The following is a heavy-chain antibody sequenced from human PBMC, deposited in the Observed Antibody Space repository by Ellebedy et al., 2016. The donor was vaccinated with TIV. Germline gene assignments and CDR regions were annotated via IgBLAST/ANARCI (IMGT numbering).Heavy chain of an antibody. CDR1: GFYW. V-gene: IGHV3-74*01. Sequence: PGGSLRLSCAGSGFYWMHWVRQAPGKGLVWVSRINPEETTTNYADSVKGRFTISRDNSKNTLYLQMNSLRAGDTAVYHCARDKGAVTTTLHFDYWGQGTLVTVSS. D-gene: IGHD4-11*01. CDR2: INPEETTT. J-gene: IGHJ4*02. CDR3: ARDKGAVTTTLHFDY.